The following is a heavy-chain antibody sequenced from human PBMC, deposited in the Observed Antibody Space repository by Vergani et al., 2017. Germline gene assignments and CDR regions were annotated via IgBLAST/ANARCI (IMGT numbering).Heavy chain of an antibody. CDR2: INPSGGST. J-gene: IGHJ5*02. CDR1: GGTFSSYT. CDR3: ARTRSP. V-gene: IGHV1-46*01. Sequence: QVQLVQSGAEVKKPGSSVKVSCKASGGTFSSYTISWVRQAPGQGLEWMGIINPSGGSTSYAQKFQGRVTMTRDTSTSTVYMELSSLRSEDTAVYYCARTRSPWGQGTLVTVSS.